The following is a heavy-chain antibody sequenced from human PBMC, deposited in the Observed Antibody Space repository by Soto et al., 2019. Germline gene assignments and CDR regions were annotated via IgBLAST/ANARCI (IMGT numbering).Heavy chain of an antibody. D-gene: IGHD6-13*01. CDR2: ISGSRGNT. Sequence: GGSLRLSCAASGFTLSSYAMSWVRQTPGKGLELVSSISGSRGNTYYADSVKGRFTISRDNSKNTLYLQMNSLRAEDTAVYYCAPLAVIAAAGTNWDDAFDIWGQGTMVTVSS. V-gene: IGHV3-23*01. CDR3: APLAVIAAAGTNWDDAFDI. CDR1: GFTLSSYA. J-gene: IGHJ3*02.